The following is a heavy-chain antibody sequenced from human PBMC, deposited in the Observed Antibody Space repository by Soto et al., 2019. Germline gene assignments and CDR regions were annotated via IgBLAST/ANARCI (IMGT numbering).Heavy chain of an antibody. Sequence: EVQLLESGGGLVQPGGSLRLSCATSGFSFSNYGMNWVRQAPGKGLEWVSGITRTGRSTCIADSVRGRFTISRDNLKNIMYLQMNSLRVDDTALYYCTKDAEAYDFACDKWGQGTMVTVTS. CDR3: TKDAEAYDFACDK. V-gene: IGHV3-23*01. D-gene: IGHD3-3*01. J-gene: IGHJ3*02. CDR1: GFSFSNYG. CDR2: ITRTGRST.